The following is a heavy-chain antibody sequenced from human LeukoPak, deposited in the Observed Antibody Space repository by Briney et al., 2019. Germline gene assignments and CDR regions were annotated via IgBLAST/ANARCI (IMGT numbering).Heavy chain of an antibody. D-gene: IGHD1-26*01. CDR1: GFTFDDYG. CDR2: ISGDGGST. CDR3: AKDSAATGWFDP. V-gene: IGHV3-43*02. Sequence: GGSLRLSCAASGFTFDDYGMHWVRQAPGKGLEWVSLISGDGGSTYYADSVKGRFTISRDNSKNSLYLQMNSLRTEDTALYYCAKDSAATGWFDPWGQGTLVTVSS. J-gene: IGHJ5*02.